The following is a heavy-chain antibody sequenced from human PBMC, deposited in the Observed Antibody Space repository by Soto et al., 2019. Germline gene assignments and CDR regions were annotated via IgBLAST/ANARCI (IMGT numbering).Heavy chain of an antibody. CDR1: GFTFSSYA. Sequence: LRLSCAASGFTFSSYAMSWVRQAPGKGLEWVSAISGSGGSTYYADSVKGRFTISRDNSKNTLYLQMNSLRAEDTAVYYCAKMRDKYSYGFGYWGQGTLVTVSS. CDR2: ISGSGGST. J-gene: IGHJ4*02. D-gene: IGHD5-18*01. CDR3: AKMRDKYSYGFGY. V-gene: IGHV3-23*01.